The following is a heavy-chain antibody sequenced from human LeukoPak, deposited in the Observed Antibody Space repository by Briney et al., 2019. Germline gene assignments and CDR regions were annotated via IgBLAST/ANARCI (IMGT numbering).Heavy chain of an antibody. CDR1: GGTFSSYA. CDR3: ARADYYDSSGYYWRGWAS. CDR2: IIPIFGTA. Sequence: SVKVSCKASGGTFSSYAISWVRQAPGQGLEWMGGIIPIFGTANYAQKFQGRVAITADKSTSTAYMELSSLRSEDTAVYYCARADYYDSSGYYWRGWASWGQGTLVTVSS. D-gene: IGHD3-22*01. J-gene: IGHJ5*02. V-gene: IGHV1-69*06.